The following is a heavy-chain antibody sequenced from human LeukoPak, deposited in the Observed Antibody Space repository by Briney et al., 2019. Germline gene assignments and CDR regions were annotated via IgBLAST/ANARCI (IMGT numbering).Heavy chain of an antibody. CDR3: AKDSPARHLDY. CDR2: ISSSSDYI. Sequence: GGSLRLSCAASGFTFSSYSMNWVRQAPGKGLEWVSSISSSSDYIYYADSVKGRFTISRDNAKDSLYLQMNSLRAEDTAVYYCAKDSPARHLDYWGQGTLVTVSS. D-gene: IGHD6-6*01. V-gene: IGHV3-21*01. J-gene: IGHJ4*02. CDR1: GFTFSSYS.